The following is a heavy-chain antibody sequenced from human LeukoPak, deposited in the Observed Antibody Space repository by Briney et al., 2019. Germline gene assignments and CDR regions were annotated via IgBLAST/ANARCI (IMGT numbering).Heavy chain of an antibody. J-gene: IGHJ5*02. CDR3: ARLTWDSHDP. CDR1: GFTFSSYE. V-gene: IGHV3-48*03. CDR2: ISSSGTSI. Sequence: HSGGSLRLPCAASGFTFSSYEMNWVRQAPGKGLEWVSYISSSGTSIYFADSLKGRFTISRDNAKNSLYLQMNSLRAEDTAVYYCARLTWDSHDPWGQGTLVTVSS. D-gene: IGHD1-26*01.